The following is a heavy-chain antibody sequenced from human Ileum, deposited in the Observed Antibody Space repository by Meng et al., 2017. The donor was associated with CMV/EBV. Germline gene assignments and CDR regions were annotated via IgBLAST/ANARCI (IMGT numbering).Heavy chain of an antibody. J-gene: IGHJ4*02. D-gene: IGHD4-17*01. CDR3: ARIGYGAHFDY. Sequence: QVQLVQYGAEGKKHGASEKVSCKASGYTFTSYAIHWVRQAPVQRLQWMGWINAVNGNTKYSQKFQGRVTITRDTSASTAYMELSSLRSEDTAVYYCARIGYGAHFDYWGQGTLVTVSS. V-gene: IGHV1-3*01. CDR1: GYTFTSYA. CDR2: INAVNGNT.